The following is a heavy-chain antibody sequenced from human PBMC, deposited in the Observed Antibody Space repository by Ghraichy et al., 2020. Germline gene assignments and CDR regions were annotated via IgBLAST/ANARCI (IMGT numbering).Heavy chain of an antibody. CDR1: GFTFSSYS. J-gene: IGHJ3*02. V-gene: IGHV3-48*04. CDR2: ISRSTSTI. Sequence: LSLTCAASGFTFSSYSMNWVRQAPGKGLEWVSYISRSTSTIYYADSVKGRFTISRDNAKNSLYLQMISLRAEDTAVYYCAREGLMGYYDSSGYDAFDIWGQGTRVTVSS. D-gene: IGHD3-22*01. CDR3: AREGLMGYYDSSGYDAFDI.